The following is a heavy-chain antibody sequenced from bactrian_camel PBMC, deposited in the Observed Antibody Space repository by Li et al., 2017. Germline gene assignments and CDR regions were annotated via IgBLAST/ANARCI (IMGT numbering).Heavy chain of an antibody. CDR2: IESDGST. J-gene: IGHJ4*01. V-gene: IGHV3S53*01. D-gene: IGHD6*01. Sequence: HVQLVESGGGSVQAGGSLRLSCVASGDTIGRYCMGWFRQVPDKEREGVAGIESDGSTSYADSVKGRFTIFRDSSRKHTVYLQMNDLKPGDTAVYSCAAAPHWYTCAGGFDFWGQGTQVTVS. CDR3: AAAPHWYTCAGGFDF. CDR1: GDTIGRYC.